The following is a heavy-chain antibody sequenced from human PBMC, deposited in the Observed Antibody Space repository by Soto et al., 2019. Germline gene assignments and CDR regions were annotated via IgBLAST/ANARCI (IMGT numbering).Heavy chain of an antibody. CDR1: GGSFSGYY. CDR2: INHSGST. CDR3: ATSTTGGTPGGYFDY. Sequence: SEILSLTCAVYGGSFSGYYWSWIRQPPGKGLEWIGEINHSGSTNYNPSLKSRVTISVDTSKNQFSLKLSSVTAADTAVYYCATSTTGGTPGGYFDYWGQGTLVTVSS. J-gene: IGHJ4*02. D-gene: IGHD3-16*01. V-gene: IGHV4-34*01.